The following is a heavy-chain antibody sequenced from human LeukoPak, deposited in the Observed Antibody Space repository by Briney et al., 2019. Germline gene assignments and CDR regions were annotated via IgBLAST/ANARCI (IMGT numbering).Heavy chain of an antibody. J-gene: IGHJ5*02. CDR2: LYSGGST. CDR3: ARDDYGDYSIWFDP. V-gene: IGHV3-53*01. Sequence: GGSLRLSCAASGFTVSSNYMSWVRQAPGKGLEWVSILYSGGSTYYADSVKGRFTISGDNAKNSLYLQMNSLRAEDTALYYCARDDYGDYSIWFDPWGQGTLVTVSS. CDR1: GFTVSSNY. D-gene: IGHD4-17*01.